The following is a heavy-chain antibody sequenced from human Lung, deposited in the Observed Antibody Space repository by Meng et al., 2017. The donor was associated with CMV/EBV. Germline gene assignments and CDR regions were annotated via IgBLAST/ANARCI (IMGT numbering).Heavy chain of an antibody. CDR2: INSISTFI. Sequence: GEXXKISCAASGFTFSSFSMNWVRQAPGKGLEWVSSINSISTFIYYADSVKGRFTISRDNAKNSLYLHMGSLRAEDTAVYYCVRDRLGGRLFDYWGQGTLVTVSS. D-gene: IGHD2-15*01. J-gene: IGHJ4*02. CDR1: GFTFSSFS. CDR3: VRDRLGGRLFDY. V-gene: IGHV3-21*01.